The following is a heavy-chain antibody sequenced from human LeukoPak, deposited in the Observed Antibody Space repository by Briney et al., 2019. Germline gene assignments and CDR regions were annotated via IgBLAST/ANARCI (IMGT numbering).Heavy chain of an antibody. CDR3: ARVGRWLFAPTYGMDV. V-gene: IGHV4-59*01. Sequence: SETLSLTCTVSGGSISSYYWSWIRQPPGKGLEWIGYIYYSGSTNYNPSLKSRVTISVDTSKNQFSLKLSSVTAADTAVYYCARVGRWLFAPTYGMDVWGQGTTVTVSS. D-gene: IGHD3-22*01. J-gene: IGHJ6*02. CDR2: IYYSGST. CDR1: GGSISSYY.